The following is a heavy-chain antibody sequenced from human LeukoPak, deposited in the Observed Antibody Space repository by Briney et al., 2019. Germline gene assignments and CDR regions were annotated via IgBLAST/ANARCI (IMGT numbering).Heavy chain of an antibody. Sequence: GGSLRLSCAASGFTFSSYAMNWVRQAPGKGLEWVSSISSSSTIYYADSVKGRFTISRDNSKNTLYLQMNSLRAEDTAVYYCAKAGGSGAFDIWGQGTMVTVSS. CDR1: GFTFSSYA. V-gene: IGHV3-69-1*01. CDR3: AKAGGSGAFDI. D-gene: IGHD3-10*01. CDR2: ISSSSTI. J-gene: IGHJ3*02.